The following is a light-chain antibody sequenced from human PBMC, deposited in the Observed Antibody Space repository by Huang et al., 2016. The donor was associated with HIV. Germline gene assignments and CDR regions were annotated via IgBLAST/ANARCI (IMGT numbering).Light chain of an antibody. CDR3: QQYDTSPLT. J-gene: IGKJ5*01. CDR2: GAS. CDR1: QNINSAY. Sequence: EIVLTQSPGTLSLSPGERATLSCRASQNINSAYLAWYQQKPGQAPSLLIYGASNRATGVPDRFGGSGSGTDFTLTINRLEPDDFAVFYCQQYDTSPLTFGQGTRLEIK. V-gene: IGKV3-20*01.